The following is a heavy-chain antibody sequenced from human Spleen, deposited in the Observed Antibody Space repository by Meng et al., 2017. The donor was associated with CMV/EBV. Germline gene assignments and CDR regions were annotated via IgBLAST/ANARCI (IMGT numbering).Heavy chain of an antibody. J-gene: IGHJ3*02. Sequence: SVKVSCKASGGTFSSYAISWVRQAPGQGLEWMGGIIPIFGTANYAQKFQGRVTITTDESTSTAYMELRRLRSDDTAVYYCARARGDGLDPFDIWGQGTMVTVSS. CDR2: IIPIFGTA. CDR3: ARARGDGLDPFDI. CDR1: GGTFSSYA. D-gene: IGHD3-16*01. V-gene: IGHV1-69*05.